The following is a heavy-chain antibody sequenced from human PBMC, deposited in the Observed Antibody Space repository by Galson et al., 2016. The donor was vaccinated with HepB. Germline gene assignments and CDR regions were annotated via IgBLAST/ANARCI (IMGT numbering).Heavy chain of an antibody. D-gene: IGHD6-13*01. CDR1: GYSFNNYA. CDR2: ISGSNGRA. V-gene: IGHV1-18*01. Sequence: SVKVSCKASGYSFNNYAITWVRQAPGQGLQWMGWISGSNGRAMYAQEFQDRVTLTIYTSTTTASMEVNRLTSDDTAMYYCARDLAAEATDAFDIWGQGTMVTVSS. CDR3: ARDLAAEATDAFDI. J-gene: IGHJ3*02.